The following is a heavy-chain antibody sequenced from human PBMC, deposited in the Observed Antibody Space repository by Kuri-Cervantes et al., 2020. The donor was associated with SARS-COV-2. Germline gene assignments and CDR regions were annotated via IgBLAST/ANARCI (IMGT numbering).Heavy chain of an antibody. CDR1: GISFNNAW. CDR3: ARDRGKIAARIYYYYGMDV. J-gene: IGHJ6*02. V-gene: IGHV3-21*04. CDR2: ISSSSSYI. Sequence: GGSLRLSCAASGISFNNAWMGWVRQTPGKGLEWVSSISSSSSYIYYADSVKGRFTISRDNAKNSLYLQMNSLRAEDTAVYYCARDRGKIAARIYYYYGMDVWGQGTTVTVSS. D-gene: IGHD6-6*01.